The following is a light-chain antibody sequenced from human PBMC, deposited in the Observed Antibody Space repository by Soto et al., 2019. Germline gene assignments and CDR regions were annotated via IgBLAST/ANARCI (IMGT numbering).Light chain of an antibody. J-gene: IGLJ1*01. CDR1: TGAVTNGHY. V-gene: IGLV7-46*01. CDR3: LLSYNGPYV. CDR2: DTT. Sequence: VVTQEPSLTVSPGGTVTLTCGSSTGAVTNGHYPYWFQQKPGQAPRTLIYDTTNRHSWTPARFSGSLLGGKAALTLSGAQPEDEAEYYCLLSYNGPYVFGTGTKVTVL.